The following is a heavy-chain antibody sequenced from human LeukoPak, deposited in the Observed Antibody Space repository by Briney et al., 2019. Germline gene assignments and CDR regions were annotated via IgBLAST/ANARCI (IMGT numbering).Heavy chain of an antibody. V-gene: IGHV3-30*18. D-gene: IGHD2-2*01. CDR1: GFTFNNYG. Sequence: GGSLRLSCAASGFTFNNYGMHWVRQAPGKGLEWVAVISYDGRNIHYPDSVKGRFTISRDISTDTLWLQMDSLRTEDTAVYYCAKGPLRGTAAAIDFWGQGTLVTVSS. CDR3: AKGPLRGTAAAIDF. CDR2: ISYDGRNI. J-gene: IGHJ4*02.